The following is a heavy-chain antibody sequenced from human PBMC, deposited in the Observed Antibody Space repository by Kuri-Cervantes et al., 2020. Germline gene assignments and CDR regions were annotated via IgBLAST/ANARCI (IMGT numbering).Heavy chain of an antibody. D-gene: IGHD3-10*01. CDR2: ISVSTTTI. CDR1: GFTFRNYD. V-gene: IGHV3-48*01. Sequence: SCAASGFTFRNYDMAWVRQPPGKGLEWVSFISVSTTTIYYADSVKGRFAISRDNSKNTLYLQMNSLRAEDTAVYYCAKAQLLWFGELSAFDIWGQGTMVTVSS. CDR3: AKAQLLWFGELSAFDI. J-gene: IGHJ3*02.